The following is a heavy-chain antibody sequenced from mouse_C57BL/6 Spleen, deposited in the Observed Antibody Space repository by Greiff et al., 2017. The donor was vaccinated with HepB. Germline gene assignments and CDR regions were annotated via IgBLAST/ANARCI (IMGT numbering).Heavy chain of an antibody. CDR2: IYPGDGDT. Sequence: QVQLQQSGPELVKPGASVKISCKASGYAFSSSWMNWVKQRPGKGLEWTGRIYPGDGDTNYNGKFKGKATLTADKSSSTAYMQLSSLTSEDSAVYFCARSPGGSSLDYWGQGTTLTVSS. V-gene: IGHV1-82*01. CDR1: GYAFSSSW. D-gene: IGHD1-1*01. CDR3: ARSPGGSSLDY. J-gene: IGHJ2*01.